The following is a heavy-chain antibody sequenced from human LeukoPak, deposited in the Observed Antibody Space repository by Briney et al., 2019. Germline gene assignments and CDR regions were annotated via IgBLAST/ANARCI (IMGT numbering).Heavy chain of an antibody. CDR2: ISAYNGNT. CDR3: AGVSGMIVAVIDHTHDY. CDR1: GYTFTSYG. Sequence: ASVKVSCKASGYTFTSYGISWVRQAPGHGLEGMGWISAYNGNTNYAQKLQGRVTMTTDTSTSTAYMELRSLRSDDTAVYYCAGVSGMIVAVIDHTHDYWGQGTLVTVSS. D-gene: IGHD3-22*01. V-gene: IGHV1-18*01. J-gene: IGHJ4*02.